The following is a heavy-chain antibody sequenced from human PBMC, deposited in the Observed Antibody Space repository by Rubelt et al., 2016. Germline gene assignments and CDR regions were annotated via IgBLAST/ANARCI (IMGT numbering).Heavy chain of an antibody. Sequence: QVQLQESGPGLVKPSETLSLTCTVSGGSISSGSYYWGWIRQPPGKGLEWIGSIYYSGSTYYNPSLKSRVTISVGPSKNHFSLKLSSVTAADTAVYYCGSSIEPDNHGSDYWGQGTLVTVSS. CDR2: IYYSGST. D-gene: IGHD2-15*01. CDR1: GGSISSGSYY. J-gene: IGHJ4*02. V-gene: IGHV4-39*07. CDR3: GSSIEPDNHGSDY.